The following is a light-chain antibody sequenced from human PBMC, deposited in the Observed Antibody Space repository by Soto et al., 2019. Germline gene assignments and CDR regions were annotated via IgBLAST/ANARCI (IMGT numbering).Light chain of an antibody. Sequence: QSVLTQPASVSGSPGQSITISCTGTRSDVGTSNSVSWYQQHAGKAPKLMIYEVSNRPSGVSNRFSGSKSVYTASLTISGLQAEDEADYYCCSYTSSATLVFGGGTQLTVL. CDR1: RSDVGTSNS. CDR3: CSYTSSATLV. V-gene: IGLV2-14*01. J-gene: IGLJ2*01. CDR2: EVS.